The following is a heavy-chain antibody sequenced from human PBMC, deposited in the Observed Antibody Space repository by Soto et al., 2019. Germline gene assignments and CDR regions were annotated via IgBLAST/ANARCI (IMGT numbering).Heavy chain of an antibody. Sequence: PSETLSLTCTVSGGSVSSGSYYWSWIRQPPGKGLEWIGYIYYSGSTNYNPSLKSRVTISVDTSKYQFSLKLSSVTAADTAVYYCARYRIAAADYYYYYGMDVWGQGTKVTVYS. J-gene: IGHJ6*02. CDR3: ARYRIAAADYYYYYGMDV. CDR1: GGSVSSGSYY. D-gene: IGHD6-13*01. V-gene: IGHV4-61*01. CDR2: IYYSGST.